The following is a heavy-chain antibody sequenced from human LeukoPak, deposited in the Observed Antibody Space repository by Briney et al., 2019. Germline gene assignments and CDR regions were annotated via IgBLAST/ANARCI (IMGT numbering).Heavy chain of an antibody. J-gene: IGHJ6*02. Sequence: ASVKVSCKASGYTFTGYYMHWVRQAPGQGLEWMGWINPNSGGTNYAQKFQGRVTMTRDTSISTAYMELSRLRSDDTAVYYCARTLVATGPHGYYYYGMDVWGQGTTVTVPS. CDR2: INPNSGGT. D-gene: IGHD5-12*01. CDR3: ARTLVATGPHGYYYYGMDV. CDR1: GYTFTGYY. V-gene: IGHV1-2*02.